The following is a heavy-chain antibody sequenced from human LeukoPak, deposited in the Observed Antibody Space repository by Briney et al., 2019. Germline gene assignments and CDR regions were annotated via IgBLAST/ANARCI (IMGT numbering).Heavy chain of an antibody. J-gene: IGHJ1*01. CDR1: GYTFTSYG. CDR2: ISAYNGNT. CDR3: AAYSSSWTAEYLQH. Sequence: ASVKVSCKASGYTFTSYGISWVRQAPGQGLEWMGWISAYNGNTNYAQKLQGRVTMTTDTSTSTAYMELRSLRSDDTAVYYCAAYSSSWTAEYLQHWGQGTLVTVSS. V-gene: IGHV1-18*01. D-gene: IGHD6-13*01.